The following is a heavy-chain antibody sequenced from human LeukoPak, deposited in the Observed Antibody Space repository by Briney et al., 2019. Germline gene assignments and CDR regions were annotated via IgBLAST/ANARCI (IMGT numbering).Heavy chain of an antibody. CDR3: ARSPGITIFGVVITNNWFDP. Sequence: PSETLSLTCIVSGGSISSYYWSWIRQPPGKGLEWIGYIYYSGSTNYNPSLKSRVTISVDTSKNQFSLKLSSVTAANTAVYYCARSPGITIFGVVITNNWFDPWGQGTLVTDSS. CDR1: GGSISSYY. V-gene: IGHV4-59*01. J-gene: IGHJ5*02. CDR2: IYYSGST. D-gene: IGHD3-3*01.